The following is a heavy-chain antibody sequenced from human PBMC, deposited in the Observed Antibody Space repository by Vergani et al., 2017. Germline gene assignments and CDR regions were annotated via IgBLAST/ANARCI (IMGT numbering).Heavy chain of an antibody. J-gene: IGHJ3*01. V-gene: IGHV4-34*01. D-gene: IGHD3-3*01. CDR3: VRRDFWVGPRTFDF. CDR1: GAAFNSYQ. CDR2: IDDKGKS. Sequence: QVQLHQWGAGLLKTSETLSLTCAVSGAAFNSYQWTWIRQSPGRGLGWIGEIDDKGKSICNPTLKSRVTISVDNSKRHFSLPVTSVTAAVSAMYYCVRRDFWVGPRTFDFWGAGTPVTVSS.